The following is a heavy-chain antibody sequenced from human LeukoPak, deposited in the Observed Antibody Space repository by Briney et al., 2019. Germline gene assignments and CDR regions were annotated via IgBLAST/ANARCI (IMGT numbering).Heavy chain of an antibody. CDR3: ARDGGPFDY. Sequence: SETLSLTCAVSGYSISSGYYWGWTRQRPGKGLEWIGSIYHSGSTYYNPPLKSRVTISVDTAKNQFSLKLRSVTAADTAVYYCARDGGPFDYWGQGTLVTVSS. J-gene: IGHJ4*02. CDR2: IYHSGST. D-gene: IGHD2-15*01. CDR1: GYSISSGYY. V-gene: IGHV4-38-2*02.